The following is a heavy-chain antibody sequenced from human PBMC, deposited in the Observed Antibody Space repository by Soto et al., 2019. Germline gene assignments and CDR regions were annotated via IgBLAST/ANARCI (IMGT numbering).Heavy chain of an antibody. CDR3: ARAIYYDSSGYYQTKTSFDY. V-gene: IGHV1-18*01. D-gene: IGHD3-22*01. CDR1: GYTFTSYG. J-gene: IGHJ4*02. Sequence: ASVKVSCKASGYTFTSYGISWVRQAPGQGLEWMGWISAYNGNTNYAQKLQGRVTMTTDTSTSTAYMELRSLRSDDTAVYYCARAIYYDSSGYYQTKTSFDYWGQ. CDR2: ISAYNGNT.